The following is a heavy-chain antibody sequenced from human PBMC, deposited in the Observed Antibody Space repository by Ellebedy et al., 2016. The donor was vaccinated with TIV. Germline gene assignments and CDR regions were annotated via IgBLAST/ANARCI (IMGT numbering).Heavy chain of an antibody. Sequence: GESLKISCEGFGYSFTSYRISWVRQAPGQGLEWMGWISIYNGNTKYSQKFQGRVNMTTDTSTTTVYMELRSLRSDDTAVYYCARDLRGSLKGGYWGQGTLVTVSS. V-gene: IGHV1-18*04. D-gene: IGHD2-8*01. CDR3: ARDLRGSLKGGY. J-gene: IGHJ4*02. CDR2: ISIYNGNT. CDR1: GYSFTSYR.